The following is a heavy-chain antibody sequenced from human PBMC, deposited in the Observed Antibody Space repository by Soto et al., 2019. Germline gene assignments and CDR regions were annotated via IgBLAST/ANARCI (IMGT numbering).Heavy chain of an antibody. CDR3: ARDLRSGYSYGYHYYYGMDV. CDR1: GGSISSYY. Sequence: QVQLQESGPGLVKPSETLSLTCTVSGGSISSYYWSWIRQPAGKGLEWLGRIFTSGRTNYNPSLKRRVTMSVDTSKTQFCLKLSSVTDVDTAVYYCARDLRSGYSYGYHYYYGMDVWGQGTTVTVSS. CDR2: IFTSGRT. J-gene: IGHJ6*02. V-gene: IGHV4-4*07. D-gene: IGHD5-18*01.